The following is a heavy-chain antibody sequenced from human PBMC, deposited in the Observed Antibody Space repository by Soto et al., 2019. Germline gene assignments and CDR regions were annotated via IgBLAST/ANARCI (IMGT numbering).Heavy chain of an antibody. V-gene: IGHV4-61*01. CDR2: IYYSGST. D-gene: IGHD2-15*01. J-gene: IGHJ4*02. CDR1: GGSVSSGSYY. CDR3: AREGPGPYCSGGSCYYYFDY. Sequence: QVQLQESGPGLVKPSETLSLTCTVSGGSVSSGSYYWSWIRQPPGKGLEWIGYIYYSGSTNYNPSPKSRVTISVYTSKNQFSLKLRSVTAADTAVYYCAREGPGPYCSGGSCYYYFDYWGQGTLVTVSS.